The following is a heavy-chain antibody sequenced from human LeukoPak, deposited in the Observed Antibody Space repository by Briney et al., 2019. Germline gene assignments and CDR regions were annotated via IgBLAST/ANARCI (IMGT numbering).Heavy chain of an antibody. J-gene: IGHJ5*02. Sequence: SVKVSCKASGYTFTGYYMHWVRQAPGQGLEWMGGIIPIFGTANYAQKFQGRVTITADKSTSTAYMELSSLRSEDTAVYYCARDTLGYCSGGSCYSLNHWGQGTLVTVSS. CDR1: GYTFTGYY. CDR3: ARDTLGYCSGGSCYSLNH. CDR2: IIPIFGTA. D-gene: IGHD2-15*01. V-gene: IGHV1-69*06.